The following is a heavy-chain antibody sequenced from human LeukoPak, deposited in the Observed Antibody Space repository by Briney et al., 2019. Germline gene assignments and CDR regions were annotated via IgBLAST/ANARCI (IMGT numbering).Heavy chain of an antibody. Sequence: SETLSLTCTVSGGSISSYYWSWIRQPAGKGLEWIGRIYTSGSTNYNPSLKSRVTMSVDTSKNQFSLKLSSVTAADTAVYYCARAPRGSGWYRGAFDIWGQGTMVTVSS. CDR2: IYTSGST. CDR3: ARAPRGSGWYRGAFDI. D-gene: IGHD6-19*01. V-gene: IGHV4-4*07. J-gene: IGHJ3*02. CDR1: GGSISSYY.